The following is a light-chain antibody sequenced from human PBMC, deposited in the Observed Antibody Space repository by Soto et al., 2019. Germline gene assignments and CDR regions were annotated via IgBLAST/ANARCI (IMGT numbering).Light chain of an antibody. CDR3: QQLNSYPLT. V-gene: IGKV1-9*01. Sequence: DIQLTQSPSFLSASVGDRVTITCRASQGISSFLAWYQQKPGKAPKLLIYEASTLQSGVPSRFSGSGSGTESTLTISSLQPEDFATYYSQQLNSYPLTFGGGTKVDIK. CDR1: QGISSF. CDR2: EAS. J-gene: IGKJ4*01.